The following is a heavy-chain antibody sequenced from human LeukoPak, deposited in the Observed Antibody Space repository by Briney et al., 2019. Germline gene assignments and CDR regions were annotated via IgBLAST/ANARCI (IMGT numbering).Heavy chain of an antibody. J-gene: IGHJ4*02. CDR2: INPNSGDT. CDR1: GYTFNAYY. V-gene: IGHV1-2*06. D-gene: IGHD2-21*02. CDR3: ARDYCAGDCFPDY. Sequence: GASVKVSFKASGYTFNAYYMHWVRQAPGQGLEWMGRINPNSGDTNNAQNFQGRVTLTRDTSISTAYMELSRLRSDDTAVYYCARDYCAGDCFPDYWGQGTLVTVSS.